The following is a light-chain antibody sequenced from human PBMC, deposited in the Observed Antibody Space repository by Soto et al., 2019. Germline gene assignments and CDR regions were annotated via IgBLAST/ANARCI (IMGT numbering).Light chain of an antibody. J-gene: IGKJ4*01. CDR2: DAS. V-gene: IGKV1-5*01. CDR1: RXXSNX. Sequence: DIXMTQSPSTLSAXVGDXVTITXXASRXXSNXLAWYQQRPGIAPKLLIFDASILQSGVPSRFSGSGSGTEFTLSISRLQTDDFATYYCQQYGSFSPITFGGGTKVEI. CDR3: QQYGSFSPIT.